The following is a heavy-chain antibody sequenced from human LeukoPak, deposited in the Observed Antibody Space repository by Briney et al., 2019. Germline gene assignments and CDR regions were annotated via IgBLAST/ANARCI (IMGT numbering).Heavy chain of an antibody. CDR3: VRGMGVSMLYYFDY. D-gene: IGHD3-10*01. V-gene: IGHV3-66*02. CDR2: IYSDGST. Sequence: GGSLRLSCGASGLSVSGNYMSWVRQAPGKGLEWVSVIYSDGSTYYADSVKGRFTISRDNSKNTLYLQMNSLRVEDTAVYYCVRGMGVSMLYYFDYWGQGTLVTVSS. CDR1: GLSVSGNY. J-gene: IGHJ4*02.